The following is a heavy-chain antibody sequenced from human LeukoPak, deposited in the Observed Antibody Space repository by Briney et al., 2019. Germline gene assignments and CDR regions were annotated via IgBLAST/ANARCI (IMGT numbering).Heavy chain of an antibody. CDR3: ARHRNSQSAGAGDY. D-gene: IGHD1-26*01. Sequence: ASVKVSCKASGYTVAAYYIHWVRQAPGQGLEWMGWINPNTGGPFYAQKFQGRVTMTWDTSITTAYMELTRVTSDDTATYYCARHRNSQSAGAGDYWGQGTLVTVSP. CDR2: INPNTGGP. V-gene: IGHV1-2*02. J-gene: IGHJ4*02. CDR1: GYTVAAYY.